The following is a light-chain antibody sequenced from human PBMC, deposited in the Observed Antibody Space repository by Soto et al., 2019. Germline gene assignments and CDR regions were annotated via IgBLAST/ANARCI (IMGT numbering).Light chain of an antibody. Sequence: EVVLTKSQDTLSLPPGARATISGRASQSMSSYLDWYQQIPGHAPRHLIYDESRRATGIPARFSGSGSGTDVNFTISSVVPEDFAVYSCQKLTVWLPQRTVVQGTMIEIK. CDR3: QKLTVWLPQRT. J-gene: IGKJ1*01. V-gene: IGKV3-11*01. CDR2: DES. CDR1: QSMSSY.